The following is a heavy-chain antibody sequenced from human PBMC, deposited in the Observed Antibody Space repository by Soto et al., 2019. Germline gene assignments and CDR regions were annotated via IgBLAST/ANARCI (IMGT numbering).Heavy chain of an antibody. CDR2: IDWIDAK. D-gene: IGHD1-26*01. V-gene: IGHV2-5*01. CDR3: AHSYSGSYGRVIFFDY. Sequence: VPKLANTTHALTLTCTYSQFSLSTTGEGVGWIRQPPGKALQWLEWIDWIDAKRDSTSLSRRLTNTQGTSNNQVVLTMNNMDPAETATYCCAHSYSGSYGRVIFFDYWGQGTLVTVSS. CDR1: QFSLSTTGEG. J-gene: IGHJ4*02.